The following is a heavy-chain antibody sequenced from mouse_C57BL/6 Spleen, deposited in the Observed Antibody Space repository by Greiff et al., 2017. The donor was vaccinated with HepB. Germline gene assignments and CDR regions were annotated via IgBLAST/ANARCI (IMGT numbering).Heavy chain of an antibody. CDR3: ARHEEKEYDYDGPYFDY. D-gene: IGHD2-4*01. V-gene: IGHV1-62-2*01. CDR2: FYPGSGSI. J-gene: IGHJ2*01. CDR1: GYTFTEYT. Sequence: QVHVKQSGAELVKPGASVKLSCKASGYTFTEYTIHWVKQRSGQGLEWIGWFYPGSGSIKYNEKFKDKATLTADKSSSTVYMELSRLTSEDSAVYFCARHEEKEYDYDGPYFDYWGQGTTLTVSS.